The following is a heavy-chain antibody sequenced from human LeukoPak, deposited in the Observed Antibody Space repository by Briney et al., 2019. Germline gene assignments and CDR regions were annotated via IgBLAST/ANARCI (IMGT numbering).Heavy chain of an antibody. CDR1: GFRFSRYW. Sequence: PGGSLRLSCAASGFRFSRYWMTWVRQAPGKGPEWVANINPDGRENYYVDSVKGRFTISRDNAKNSLSLQMNNLRAEDTAVYYCANGGSGSSHYWRDWGRGALVTVSS. J-gene: IGHJ4*02. V-gene: IGHV3-7*01. CDR2: INPDGREN. D-gene: IGHD3-16*01. CDR3: ANGGSGSSHYWRD.